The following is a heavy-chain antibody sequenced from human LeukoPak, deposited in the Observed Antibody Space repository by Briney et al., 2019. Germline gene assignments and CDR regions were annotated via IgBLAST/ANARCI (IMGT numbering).Heavy chain of an antibody. Sequence: GASVKVSCKASGGTFSSYAISWVRQAPGQGLEWMEGIIPIFGTANYAQKFQGRVTITADESTSTAYMELSSLRSEDTAVYYCARDKAYGDYEYFQHWGQGTLVTVSS. V-gene: IGHV1-69*13. CDR1: GGTFSSYA. CDR3: ARDKAYGDYEYFQH. CDR2: IIPIFGTA. J-gene: IGHJ1*01. D-gene: IGHD4-17*01.